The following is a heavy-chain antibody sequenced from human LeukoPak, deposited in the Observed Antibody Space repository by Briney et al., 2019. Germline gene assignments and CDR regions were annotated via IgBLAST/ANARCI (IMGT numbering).Heavy chain of an antibody. D-gene: IGHD5-12*01. CDR2: ISSSSSYI. CDR3: ARQTGATILAGSKPFDY. CDR1: GFTFSSYS. V-gene: IGHV3-21*01. Sequence: GGSLRLSCAASGFTFSSYSMNWVRQAPGKGLEWVSSISSSSSYIYYADSVKGRFTISRDNAKNSLYLQMNSLRAEDTAVYYCARQTGATILAGSKPFDYWGQGTLVTVSS. J-gene: IGHJ4*02.